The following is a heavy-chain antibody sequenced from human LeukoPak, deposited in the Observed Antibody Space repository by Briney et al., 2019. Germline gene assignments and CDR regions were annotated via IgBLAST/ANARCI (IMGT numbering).Heavy chain of an antibody. CDR1: GFTFSSYE. J-gene: IGHJ4*02. D-gene: IGHD1-7*01. Sequence: PGGSLRLSCAASGFTFSSYEMNWVRQAPGKGLEWVSYISGSGTTIYYADSVRGRFTISRDNAKNSLYLQMNSLRAEDTAVYYCVSAYGELLDYWGQGTLVTVSS. CDR3: VSAYGELLDY. CDR2: ISGSGTTI. V-gene: IGHV3-48*03.